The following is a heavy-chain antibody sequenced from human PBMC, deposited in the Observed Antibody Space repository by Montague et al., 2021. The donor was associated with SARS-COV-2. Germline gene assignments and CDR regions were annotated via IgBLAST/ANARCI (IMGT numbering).Heavy chain of an antibody. J-gene: IGHJ4*02. D-gene: IGHD1-1*01. CDR1: GGSMSGYY. Sequence: SETLSLTCEVSGGSMSGYYWTWIRQSPGKGLEWIGYVHYTGSTKYNPSLKTRVSLSLDTPKSHFSLHLSSVTAADTAIYFCARAQNTCFIANCVNYFDVWGQGALVTVSS. CDR2: VHYTGST. V-gene: IGHV4-59*01. CDR3: ARAQNTCFIANCVNYFDV.